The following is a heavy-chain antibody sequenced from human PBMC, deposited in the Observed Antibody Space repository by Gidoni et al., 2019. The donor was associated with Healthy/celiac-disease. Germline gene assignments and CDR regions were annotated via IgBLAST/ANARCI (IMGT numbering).Heavy chain of an antibody. CDR2: ISSSGSTI. CDR3: ARDMRWLPIDY. Sequence: GLSWVSYISSSGSTIYYADSVKGRFTISRDNAKNSLYLQMNSLRAEDTAVYYCARDMRWLPIDYWGQGTLVTVSS. J-gene: IGHJ4*02. D-gene: IGHD5-12*01. V-gene: IGHV3-11*01.